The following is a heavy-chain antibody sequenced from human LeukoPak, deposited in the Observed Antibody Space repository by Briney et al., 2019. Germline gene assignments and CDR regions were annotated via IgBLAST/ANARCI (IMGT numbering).Heavy chain of an antibody. D-gene: IGHD6-19*01. CDR3: ASSNGYSSGWYLPITDY. V-gene: IGHV1-69*06. CDR1: GYTFTDYY. CDR2: IIPIFGTA. J-gene: IGHJ4*02. Sequence: ASVKVSCKASGYTFTDYYIHWVRQAPGQGLEWMGGIIPIFGTANYAQKFQGRVTITADKSTSTAYMELSSLRSEDTAVYYCASSNGYSSGWYLPITDYWGQGTLVTVSS.